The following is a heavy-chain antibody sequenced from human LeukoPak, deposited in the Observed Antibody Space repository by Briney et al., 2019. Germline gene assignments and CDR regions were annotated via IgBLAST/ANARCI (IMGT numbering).Heavy chain of an antibody. CDR1: GFTFSSYA. CDR2: ISYDGSNK. D-gene: IGHD4-17*01. CDR3: ASLPGLYGDYVGKNWFDP. J-gene: IGHJ5*02. V-gene: IGHV3-30*04. Sequence: GGSLRLSCAASGFTFSSYAMHWVRQAPGKGLEWVAVISYDGSNKYYADSVKGRFTISRDNSKNTLYLQMNSLRAEDTAVYYCASLPGLYGDYVGKNWFDPWGQGTVVTVSS.